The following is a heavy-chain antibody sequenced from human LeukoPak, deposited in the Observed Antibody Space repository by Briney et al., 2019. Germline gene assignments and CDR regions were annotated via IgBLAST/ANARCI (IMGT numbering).Heavy chain of an antibody. V-gene: IGHV4-59*08. J-gene: IGHJ5*02. CDR1: GGSISSYY. D-gene: IGHD6-13*01. CDR3: ASHPVGSSWYGDWWFDP. Sequence: SETLSHTCTVSGGSISSYYWSWIRQPPGKGLEWIGYIYYSGSTNYNPSLKSRVTISVDTSKNQFSLKLSSVTAADTAVYYCASHPVGSSWYGDWWFDPWGQGTLVTVSS. CDR2: IYYSGST.